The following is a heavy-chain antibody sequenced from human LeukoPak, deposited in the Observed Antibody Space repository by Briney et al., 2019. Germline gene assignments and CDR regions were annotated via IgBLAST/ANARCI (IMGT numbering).Heavy chain of an antibody. J-gene: IGHJ4*02. CDR3: AREPTYSYGSGSVDY. CDR2: IKQDEGEK. CDR1: AFTFSSYW. V-gene: IGHV3-7*01. D-gene: IGHD3-10*01. Sequence: GGSLRLSCAVSAFTFSSYWMSWVRQAPGKGLEWVANIKQDEGEKYFVDSVKGRFTISRDNAKNSLYLQMNSLRAEDTAVYYCAREPTYSYGSGSVDYWGQGTLVTVS.